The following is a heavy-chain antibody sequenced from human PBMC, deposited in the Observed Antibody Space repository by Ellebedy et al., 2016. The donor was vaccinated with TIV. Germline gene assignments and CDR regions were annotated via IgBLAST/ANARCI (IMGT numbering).Heavy chain of an antibody. J-gene: IGHJ5*02. CDR1: GYNFTGYY. CDR2: INPKSGDT. CDR3: TRGGTMGEYKGFDP. V-gene: IGHV1-8*02. Sequence: ASVTVSCKASGYNFTGYYMHWVRQASGQGLEWMGLINPKSGDTVYSQKFQGRVTMTTNTPMNTAYMHLTSLRSEDTAVYFCTRGGTMGEYKGFDPWGRGTLVIVSS. D-gene: IGHD1-1*01.